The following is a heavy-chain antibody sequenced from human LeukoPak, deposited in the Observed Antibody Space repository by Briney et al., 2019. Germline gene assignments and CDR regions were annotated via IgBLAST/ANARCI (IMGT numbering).Heavy chain of an antibody. Sequence: PSETLSLTRTVSGGSISSGDYYWSWIRQPPGKGLEWIGYIYYSGSTYYNPSLKSRVTISVDTSKNQFSLKLSSVTAADTAVYYCARGADYYYMDVWGKGTTVTVSS. CDR3: ARGADYYYMDV. V-gene: IGHV4-30-4*08. CDR1: GGSISSGDYY. J-gene: IGHJ6*03. CDR2: IYYSGST.